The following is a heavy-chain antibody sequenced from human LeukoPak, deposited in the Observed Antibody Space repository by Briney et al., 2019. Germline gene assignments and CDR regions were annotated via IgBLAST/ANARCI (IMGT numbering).Heavy chain of an antibody. CDR1: GNTFTSYG. V-gene: IGHV1-18*01. Sequence: ASVKVSCKASGNTFTSYGISWVRQAPGQGLEWMGWISAYNGNTNYAQKLQGRVTMTTDTSTSTAYMELRSLRSDDTAVYYCARDKSHYDFWSGYFDYWGQGTLVTVSS. J-gene: IGHJ4*02. CDR2: ISAYNGNT. D-gene: IGHD3-3*01. CDR3: ARDKSHYDFWSGYFDY.